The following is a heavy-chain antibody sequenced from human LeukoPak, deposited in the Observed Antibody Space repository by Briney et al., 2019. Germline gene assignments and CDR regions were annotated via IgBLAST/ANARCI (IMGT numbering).Heavy chain of an antibody. Sequence: ASVKVSCKASGYTFTNYYMHWVRQAPGQGLELMGVINPSGGSTSYAQKFQGRVTLTRDMSTSTVYMELSSLRSEDTAVFYCARGRSISSGWLVSEAMSTSYYMDVWGKGTTVTISS. J-gene: IGHJ6*03. CDR1: GYTFTNYY. V-gene: IGHV1-46*01. CDR2: INPSGGST. CDR3: ARGRSISSGWLVSEAMSTSYYMDV. D-gene: IGHD6-19*01.